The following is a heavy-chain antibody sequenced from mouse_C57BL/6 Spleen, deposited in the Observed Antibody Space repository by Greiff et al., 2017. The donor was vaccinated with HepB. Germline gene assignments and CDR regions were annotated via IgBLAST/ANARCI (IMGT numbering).Heavy chain of an antibody. J-gene: IGHJ1*03. Sequence: LQESGGGLVQPGGSMKLSCVASGFTFSNYWMNWVRQSPEKGLEWVAQIRLKSDNYATHYAESVKGRFTISRDDSKSSVYLQMNNLRAEDTGIYYCTMNYNLYFDVWGTGTTVTVSS. CDR2: IRLKSDNYAT. D-gene: IGHD1-1*01. CDR3: TMNYNLYFDV. V-gene: IGHV6-3*01. CDR1: GFTFSNYW.